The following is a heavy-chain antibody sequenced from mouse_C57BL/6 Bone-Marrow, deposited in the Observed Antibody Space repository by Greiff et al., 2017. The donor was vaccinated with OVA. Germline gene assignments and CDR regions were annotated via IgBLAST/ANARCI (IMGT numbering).Heavy chain of an antibody. V-gene: IGHV1-54*01. CDR1: GYAFTNYL. CDR2: INPGSGGT. D-gene: IGHD2-2*01. CDR3: AREGYGFAY. Sequence: VQLQQSGAELVRPGTSVKVSCKASGYAFTNYLIEWVKQRPGQGLEWIGVINPGSGGTNYNEKFKGKATLTADKSSSTAYMQLSSLTSEDSAVYFCAREGYGFAYWGQGTLVTVSA. J-gene: IGHJ3*01.